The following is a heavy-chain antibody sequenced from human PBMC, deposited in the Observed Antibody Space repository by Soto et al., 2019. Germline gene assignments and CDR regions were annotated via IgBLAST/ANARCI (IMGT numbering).Heavy chain of an antibody. D-gene: IGHD4-17*01. Sequence: SETLSITCAVYGGSFSGYYWSWIRQPPGKRLERIGEINHSRSTNYNPSLKSRVTISVDTSKNQFSLKLSSVTAADTAVYFCARGSGRKTTYYYYSGMDVWGQGTTVTV. CDR2: INHSRST. CDR3: ARGSGRKTTYYYYSGMDV. V-gene: IGHV4-34*01. CDR1: GGSFSGYY. J-gene: IGHJ6*02.